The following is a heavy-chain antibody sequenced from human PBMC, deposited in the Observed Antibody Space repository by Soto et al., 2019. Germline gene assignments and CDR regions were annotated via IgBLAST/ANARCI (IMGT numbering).Heavy chain of an antibody. Sequence: GGFPRLSCAASGFSFRNAWMSCVRQAPGKGLERCGHMKRQGDGGTRDYAAPVKGRFTISRDDSKNTLFLQMNSLKNEDPAVYFCTTDLQAYCDGTTCYAGNYYYDDMDVWGQGTTVTVSS. CDR1: GFSFRNAW. V-gene: IGHV3-15*01. CDR2: MKRQGDGGTR. J-gene: IGHJ6*02. CDR3: TTDLQAYCDGTTCYAGNYYYDDMDV. D-gene: IGHD2-2*01.